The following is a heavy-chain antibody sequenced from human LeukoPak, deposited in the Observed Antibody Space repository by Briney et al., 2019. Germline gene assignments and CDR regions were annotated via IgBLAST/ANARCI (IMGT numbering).Heavy chain of an antibody. D-gene: IGHD5-24*01. V-gene: IGHV6-1*01. CDR1: GDSVSSNSAA. CDR2: TYYRSKWYN. CDR3: ARREMTTTWFDP. J-gene: IGHJ5*02. Sequence: SQTLSLTCAISGDSVSSNSAAWNWIRQSPSRGLEWLGRTYYRSKWYNDYAVSVKSRITINPDTSKNQFSLQLNSVTAADTAVYYCARREMTTTWFDPWGQGTLVTVSS.